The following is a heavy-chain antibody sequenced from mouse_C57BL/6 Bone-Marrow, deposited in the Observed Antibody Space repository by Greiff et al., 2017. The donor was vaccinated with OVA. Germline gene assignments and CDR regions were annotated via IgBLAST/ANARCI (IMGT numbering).Heavy chain of an antibody. D-gene: IGHD2-3*01. CDR2: INPNNGGT. J-gene: IGHJ2*01. CDR1: GYTFTDYY. CDR3: ARSRDGYSDY. V-gene: IGHV1-26*01. Sequence: EVQLQQSGPELVKPGASVKISCKASGYTFTDYYMNWVKQSHGKSLEWIGDINPNNGGTSYNQKFKGKATLTVDKSSSTAYMELRSLTSEDSAVYYCARSRDGYSDYWGQGTTLTVSS.